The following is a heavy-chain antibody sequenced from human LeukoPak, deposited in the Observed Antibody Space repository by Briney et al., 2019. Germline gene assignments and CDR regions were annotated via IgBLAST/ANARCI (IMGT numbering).Heavy chain of an antibody. J-gene: IGHJ3*02. CDR1: GGSISSSSYY. CDR3: ARANIADAFDI. Sequence: SETLSLTCTVSGGSISSSSYYWGWIRQPPGKGLEWIGSIYYSGSTYYNPSLKSRVTISVDTSKNQFSLKLGSVTAADTAVYYCARANIADAFDIWGQGTMVTVSS. V-gene: IGHV4-39*07. D-gene: IGHD2/OR15-2a*01. CDR2: IYYSGST.